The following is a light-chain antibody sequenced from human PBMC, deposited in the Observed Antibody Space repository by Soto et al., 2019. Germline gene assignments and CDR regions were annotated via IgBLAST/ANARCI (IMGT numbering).Light chain of an antibody. V-gene: IGKV1-5*01. Sequence: DIQITQSPSTLSAPVGDRVTITSRTSQSISSCLAWYQQKPGKPPKLLIYDASSLESGVPSRFSGSGSGTEFTLTISSLQPDDFATYYCQKYNSYPYTFGQGTKLEIK. J-gene: IGKJ2*01. CDR1: QSISSC. CDR2: DAS. CDR3: QKYNSYPYT.